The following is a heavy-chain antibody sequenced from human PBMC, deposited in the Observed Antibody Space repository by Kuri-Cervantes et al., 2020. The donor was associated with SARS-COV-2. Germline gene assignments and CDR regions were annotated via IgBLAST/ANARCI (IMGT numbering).Heavy chain of an antibody. CDR1: GGSISSYY. CDR3: ERGVRASRFMFEY. CDR2: IYTSRST. V-gene: IGHV4-4*07. D-gene: IGHD2-21*01. Sequence: SETLSLTCTLSGGSISSYYWSWIRQPAGKGLEWIGRIYTSRSTNYNPSLKSRVTMSVDTSKTQFPLKLSSVTAADTAVYYCERGVRASRFMFEYWGQGTLVTVSS. J-gene: IGHJ4*02.